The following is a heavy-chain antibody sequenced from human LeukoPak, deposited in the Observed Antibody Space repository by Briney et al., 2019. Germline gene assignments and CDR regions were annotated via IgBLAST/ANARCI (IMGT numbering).Heavy chain of an antibody. D-gene: IGHD2-2*01. CDR2: IYYSGST. V-gene: IGHV4-39*01. J-gene: IGHJ4*02. Sequence: SETLSLTCTVSGGSISSSSHYWSWIRQPPGKGLEWIGSIYYSGSTYYNPSLKSRVTISVDTSKNQFSLKLSSVTAADTAVYYCARALQDIVVVPAAAFDYWRQGTLVTVSS. CDR1: GGSISSSSHY. CDR3: ARALQDIVVVPAAAFDY.